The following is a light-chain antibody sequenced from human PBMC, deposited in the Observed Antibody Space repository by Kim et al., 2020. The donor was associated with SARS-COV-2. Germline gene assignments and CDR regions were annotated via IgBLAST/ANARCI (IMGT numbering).Light chain of an antibody. J-gene: IGLJ3*02. CDR1: SSDVGGYNY. CDR3: TSYTSSTTVV. CDR2: DVT. V-gene: IGLV2-14*04. Sequence: GHSITISCTGTSSDVGGYNYVSWYQQNPGKVPKLMIYDVTKRPSGVSNRFSGSKSGNTASLTISGLQAEDEADYYCTSYTSSTTVVFGGGTQLTVL.